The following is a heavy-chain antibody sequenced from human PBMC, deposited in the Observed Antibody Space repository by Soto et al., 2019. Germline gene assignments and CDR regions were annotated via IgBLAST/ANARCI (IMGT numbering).Heavy chain of an antibody. CDR3: ARMGLHLGELSRNWFDP. CDR1: RGSITSADYY. J-gene: IGHJ5*02. V-gene: IGHV4-31*03. D-gene: IGHD3-16*02. CDR2: IYSSGTT. Sequence: QVQLQESGPGLVKPSQTLSLSCSISRGSITSADYYWTWIRLFPGKGLEWIGYIYSSGTTHYNPSPKSRATISLDTSNNQFSLEVKSATSADTAVYYCARMGLHLGELSRNWFDPWGQGSLVTVSS.